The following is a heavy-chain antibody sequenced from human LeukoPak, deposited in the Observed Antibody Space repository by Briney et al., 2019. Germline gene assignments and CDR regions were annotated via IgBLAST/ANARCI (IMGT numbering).Heavy chain of an antibody. CDR2: IYYSGST. Sequence: SETLSLTCTVSGGSISSSSYYWGWIRQPPGKGLEWIGSIYYSGSTYYNPSLKSRVTISVDTSKNQFPLKLSSVTAADTAVYYCARLMYYYDSFFDYWGQGTLVTVSS. D-gene: IGHD3-22*01. CDR1: GGSISSSSYY. V-gene: IGHV4-39*01. CDR3: ARLMYYYDSFFDY. J-gene: IGHJ4*02.